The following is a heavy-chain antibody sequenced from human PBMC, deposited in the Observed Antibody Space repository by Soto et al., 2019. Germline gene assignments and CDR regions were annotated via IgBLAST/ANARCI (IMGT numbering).Heavy chain of an antibody. CDR1: GGSISSSSYY. CDR3: ARESYYGSGATVVAY. V-gene: IGHV4-39*02. CDR2: IYYSGGT. J-gene: IGHJ4*02. Sequence: PSETLSLTCTASGGSISSSSYYWGWIRQPPGKGLEWIGSIYYSGGTYYNPSLKSRVTISVDTSKNQFSLKLSSVTAADTAVYYCARESYYGSGATVVAYWGQGTLVTVSS. D-gene: IGHD3-10*01.